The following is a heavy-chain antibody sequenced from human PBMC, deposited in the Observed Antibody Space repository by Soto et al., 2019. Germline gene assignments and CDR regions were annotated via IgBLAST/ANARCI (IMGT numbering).Heavy chain of an antibody. CDR2: ISTYNGNP. V-gene: IGHV1-18*01. J-gene: IGHJ3*02. D-gene: IGHD6-6*01. CDR3: ARAPLYSTSPKTAFDI. CDR1: GYTFSSYG. Sequence: QVQLVQSGPEVTKPGASVKVSCKASGYTFSSYGINWVRQAPGQGLEWMGWISTYNGNPNYAQKFQGRVTMTTDTSTSTAYMELRSLRSDDTAVFYCARAPLYSTSPKTAFDIWGQGTVVTVSS.